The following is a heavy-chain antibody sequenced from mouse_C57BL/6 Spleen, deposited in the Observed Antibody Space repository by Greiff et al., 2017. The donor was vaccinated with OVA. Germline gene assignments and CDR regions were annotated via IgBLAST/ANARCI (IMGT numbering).Heavy chain of an antibody. CDR3: ARENYSNYWYFDV. CDR1: GYTFTSYD. V-gene: IGHV1-85*01. J-gene: IGHJ1*03. D-gene: IGHD2-5*01. Sequence: VQLQQSGPELVKPGASVKLSCKASGYTFTSYDINWVKQRPGQGLEWIGWIYPRDGSTKYNEKFKGKATLTVDTSSSTAYMELHSLTSEDSAVYFCARENYSNYWYFDVWGTGTTVTVSS. CDR2: IYPRDGST.